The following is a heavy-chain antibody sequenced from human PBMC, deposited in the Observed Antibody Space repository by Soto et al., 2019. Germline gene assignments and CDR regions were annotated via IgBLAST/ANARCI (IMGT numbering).Heavy chain of an antibody. CDR1: GYPFTDYF. J-gene: IGHJ4*02. Sequence: ASVKVSCKTSGYPFTDYFIHWVRQAPGQGLEWMGIISLYHHSTSYAQKFQGRLAVTADTSTTTVYMDLSSLTSEDSAVYWCARELYSCGGDCPYYMDYWGQGTLVTVSS. D-gene: IGHD2-21*02. CDR3: ARELYSCGGDCPYYMDY. CDR2: ISLYHHST. V-gene: IGHV1-46*01.